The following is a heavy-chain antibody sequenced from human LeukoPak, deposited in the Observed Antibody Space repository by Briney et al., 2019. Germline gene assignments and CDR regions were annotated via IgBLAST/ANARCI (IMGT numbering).Heavy chain of an antibody. CDR1: GGSFSGYY. CDR3: ARRFPIHSDY. J-gene: IGHJ4*02. Sequence: PSESLSLTCAVYGGSFSGYYWTWIRQPPGKGLEWIGEVNHSGSTTYTPSLRSRVTISVDTTKNQFSLNLSSVTAADTAVYYCARRFPIHSDYWGQGSLVTVSS. V-gene: IGHV4-34*01. D-gene: IGHD3-10*01. CDR2: VNHSGST.